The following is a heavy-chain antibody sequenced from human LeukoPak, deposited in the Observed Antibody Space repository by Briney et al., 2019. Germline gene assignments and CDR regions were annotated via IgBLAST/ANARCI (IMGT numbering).Heavy chain of an antibody. J-gene: IGHJ3*02. CDR3: AKDGGYNEGGAFDI. V-gene: IGHV3-9*01. D-gene: IGHD5-24*01. Sequence: GRSLRLSCAASGFTFDDYAMPWVRQAPGKGLEWVSGISWNSGSIGYADSVKGRFTISRDNAKNSLYLQMNSLRAEDTALYYCAKDGGYNEGGAFDIWGQGTMVTVSS. CDR1: GFTFDDYA. CDR2: ISWNSGSI.